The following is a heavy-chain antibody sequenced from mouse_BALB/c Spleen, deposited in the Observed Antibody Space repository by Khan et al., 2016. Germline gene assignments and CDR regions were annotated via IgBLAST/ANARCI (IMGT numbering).Heavy chain of an antibody. D-gene: IGHD1-2*01. Sequence: QVQLQQSGPGLVQPSQSLSITCTVSGFSLTSYGVHWVRQSPGKGLEWLGVIWRGGITDYNAAFMSRLSITKDSSKSQVFFKMNILQADATAIYYWGKSLLRGRGGYWSFDGWGAGTTVTVSS. J-gene: IGHJ1*01. CDR2: IWRGGIT. CDR1: GFSLTSYG. CDR3: GKSLLRGRGGYWSFDG. V-gene: IGHV2-5*01.